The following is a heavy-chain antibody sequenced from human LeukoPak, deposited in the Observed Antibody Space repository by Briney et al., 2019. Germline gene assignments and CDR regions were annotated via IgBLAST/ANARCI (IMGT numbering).Heavy chain of an antibody. D-gene: IGHD3-9*01. CDR2: IYHSGST. CDR3: ARHSVSRYFDWAFDY. V-gene: IGHV4-59*08. Sequence: SETLSLTCTVSGGSISSNYWSWIRQSPGKGLEWIGYIYHSGSTNYNPSLKSRVTISVDMSKNQFSLKLNSVTAADTAVYYCARHSVSRYFDWAFDYWGQGTLVTVSS. CDR1: GGSISSNY. J-gene: IGHJ4*02.